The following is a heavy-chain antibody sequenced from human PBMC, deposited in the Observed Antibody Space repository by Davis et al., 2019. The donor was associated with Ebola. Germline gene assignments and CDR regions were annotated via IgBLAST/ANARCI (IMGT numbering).Heavy chain of an antibody. CDR3: ARYGGDIVVVPAAIWRNWFDP. CDR1: GGTFSSYA. V-gene: IGHV1-69*06. J-gene: IGHJ5*02. CDR2: IIPIFGTT. D-gene: IGHD2-2*01. Sequence: SVKVSCKASGGTFSSYAISWVRQAPGQGLEWMGGIIPIFGTTNYAQKFQGRVTITADKSTSTAYMGLSSLRSEDTAVYYCARYGGDIVVVPAAIWRNWFDPWGQGTLVTVSS.